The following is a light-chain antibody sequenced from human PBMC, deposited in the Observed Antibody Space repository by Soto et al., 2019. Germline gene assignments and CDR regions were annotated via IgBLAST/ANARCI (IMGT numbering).Light chain of an antibody. CDR1: QNVRKN. V-gene: IGKV3-15*01. J-gene: IGKJ5*01. CDR3: LQYDGWPLT. CDR2: GAS. Sequence: TQSPVALSVSPGERATLSCRARQNVRKNLAWYQQKPGQAPRLLIYGASTRATGIPARFSGDGSGTEFTLTIDSLQSEDFVVYYCLQYDGWPLTFGQGTRLEIK.